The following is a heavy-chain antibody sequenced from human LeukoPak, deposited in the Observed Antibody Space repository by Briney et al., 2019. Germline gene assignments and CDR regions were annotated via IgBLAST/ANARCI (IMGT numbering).Heavy chain of an antibody. Sequence: ASVKVSCKASGYTFTSYGISWVRQAPGQGLEWMGWISAYNGNTNYAQKLQGRVTMTTDTSTSTAYMELRSLRSDDTAVYYCARESDSSGYHPPRPYDYWGQGTLVTVSS. CDR2: ISAYNGNT. CDR1: GYTFTSYG. J-gene: IGHJ4*02. CDR3: ARESDSSGYHPPRPYDY. D-gene: IGHD3-22*01. V-gene: IGHV1-18*01.